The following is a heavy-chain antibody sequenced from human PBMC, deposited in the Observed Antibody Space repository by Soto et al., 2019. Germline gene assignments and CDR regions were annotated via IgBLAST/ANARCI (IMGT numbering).Heavy chain of an antibody. CDR1: GASINDFY. D-gene: IGHD6-13*01. CDR2: MYYSETT. J-gene: IGHJ5*02. V-gene: IGHV4-59*01. CDR3: ARANSSTWYKLEYKWFDP. Sequence: PSETLSLTCTVSGASINDFYWSWIRQTPGKGPEWVGFMYYSETTKYNPSLKGRVNMSLDTSKNQVSLHLKSVTAADTAVYYCARANSSTWYKLEYKWFDPWGQGTQVTVYS.